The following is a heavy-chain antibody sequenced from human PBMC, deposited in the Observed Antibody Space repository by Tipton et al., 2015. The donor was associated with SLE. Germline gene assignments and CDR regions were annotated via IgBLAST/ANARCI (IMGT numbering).Heavy chain of an antibody. CDR2: IYTSGST. CDR3: ARSQLRFLEWLSFDY. J-gene: IGHJ4*02. CDR1: GGSISSYY. Sequence: TLSLTCTVSGGSISSYYWSWIRQPPGKGLEWIGYIYTSGSTNYNPSLKSRVTISVDTSKNQFSLKLSPVTAADTAVYYCARSQLRFLEWLSFDYWGQGTLVTVSS. D-gene: IGHD3-3*01. V-gene: IGHV4-4*09.